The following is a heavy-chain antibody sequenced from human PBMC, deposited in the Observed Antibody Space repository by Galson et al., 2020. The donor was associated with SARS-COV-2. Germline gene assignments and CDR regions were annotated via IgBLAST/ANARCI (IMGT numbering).Heavy chain of an antibody. V-gene: IGHV3-49*03. D-gene: IGHD3-22*01. CDR3: TRDPTMIVVSSD. J-gene: IGHJ3*01. CDR1: GFTFGDYA. Sequence: GESLKISCTASGFTFGDYAMSWFRPAPGKGLEWVGFIRSKAYGGTTEYAASVKGRFTISRDDSKSIAYLQMNSLKTEDTAVYYCTRDPTMIVVSSDWGQGTMVTVSS. CDR2: IRSKAYGGTT.